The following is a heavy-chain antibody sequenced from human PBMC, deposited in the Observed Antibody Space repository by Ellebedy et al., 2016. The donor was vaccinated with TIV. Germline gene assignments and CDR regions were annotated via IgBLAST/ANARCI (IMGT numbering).Heavy chain of an antibody. CDR3: TTYYDSSGYRFDP. Sequence: PGGSLRLSCTASGFTFGDYAVSWFRQAPGKGLEWVGFLRSKAYGGTTEYAASVKGRFTISRDDSKSIAYLQMKSLKTEDTAVYYCTTYYDSSGYRFDPWGQGTLVTVSS. V-gene: IGHV3-49*03. D-gene: IGHD3-22*01. CDR1: GFTFGDYA. CDR2: LRSKAYGGTT. J-gene: IGHJ5*02.